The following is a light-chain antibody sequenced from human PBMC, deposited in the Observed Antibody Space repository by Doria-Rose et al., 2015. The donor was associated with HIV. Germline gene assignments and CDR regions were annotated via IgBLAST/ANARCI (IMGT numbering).Light chain of an antibody. Sequence: EIVMTQSPGTLSLSPGERATLSCRASQSFSSTHLAWYQQKPGQAPSLLIYDGSTRATGIPDRFSASGSGTDFTLTINRLEPEEFALYYCHQYGTSWTFGQGTKVEI. J-gene: IGKJ1*01. CDR2: DGS. CDR1: QSFSSTH. CDR3: HQYGTSWT. V-gene: IGKV3-20*01.